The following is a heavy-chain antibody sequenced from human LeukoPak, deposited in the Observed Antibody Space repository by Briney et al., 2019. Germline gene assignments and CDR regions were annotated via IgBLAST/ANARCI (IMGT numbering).Heavy chain of an antibody. CDR3: ARNYYDSSGYYLGSWYFDL. D-gene: IGHD3-22*01. Sequence: PSETLSLTCAVYGGSFSGYYWSWIRQPPGKGLEWIGEINHSGSTNYNPSLKSRVTISVDTSKNQFSLKLSSVTAADTAVYYCARNYYDSSGYYLGSWYFDLWGRGTLVTVSS. V-gene: IGHV4-34*01. CDR1: GGSFSGYY. CDR2: INHSGST. J-gene: IGHJ2*01.